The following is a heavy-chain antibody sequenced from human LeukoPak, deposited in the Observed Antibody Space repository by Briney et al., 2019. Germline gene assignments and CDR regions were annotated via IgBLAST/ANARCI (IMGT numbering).Heavy chain of an antibody. CDR3: TTDFPNY. Sequence: GGSLRLSCEASGFTFSDTWMSWVRQAPGKGLEWVGRVKVKTDGGTTDYAAPVKGRFTISRDDSQNTLYMQMTSPKTEDTAVYYCTTDFPNYWGQGTLVTVSS. V-gene: IGHV3-15*01. D-gene: IGHD2/OR15-2a*01. J-gene: IGHJ4*02. CDR2: VKVKTDGGTT. CDR1: GFTFSDTW.